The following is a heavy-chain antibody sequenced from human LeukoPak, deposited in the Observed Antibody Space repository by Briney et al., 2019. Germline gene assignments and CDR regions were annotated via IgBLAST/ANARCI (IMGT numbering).Heavy chain of an antibody. D-gene: IGHD4-17*01. Sequence: GGSLRLSCAASGFTVSSNYMSWVRQAPGKGLEWVSAIYSGGSTYYADSVKGRFTISRDNSKNTLYLQMNSLKAEDTAVYYCARAGFTVTYFDYWGQGTPVTVSS. J-gene: IGHJ4*02. CDR3: ARAGFTVTYFDY. CDR1: GFTVSSNY. CDR2: IYSGGST. V-gene: IGHV3-66*01.